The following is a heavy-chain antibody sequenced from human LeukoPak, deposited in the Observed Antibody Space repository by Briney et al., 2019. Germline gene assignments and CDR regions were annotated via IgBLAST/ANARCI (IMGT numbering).Heavy chain of an antibody. J-gene: IGHJ5*01. CDR1: GFTFSSYG. D-gene: IGHD6-19*01. Sequence: GGSLRLSCAASGFTFSSYGMHWVRQAPGKGLEWVAFIRYDGSNKYYADSVKGRFTISRYNSKNTLYLQMNSLRAEDTAVYYCAKVSEEYSSGWYNDSCGQGTLVTVSS. CDR2: IRYDGSNK. CDR3: AKVSEEYSSGWYNDS. V-gene: IGHV3-30*02.